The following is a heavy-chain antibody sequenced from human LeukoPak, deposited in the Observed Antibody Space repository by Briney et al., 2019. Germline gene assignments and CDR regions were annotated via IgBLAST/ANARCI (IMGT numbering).Heavy chain of an antibody. CDR3: AKSGNNRFDY. CDR1: GFTFSSYA. CDR2: ISGSGVSGGNT. J-gene: IGHJ4*02. Sequence: GGSLRLSCAASGFTFSSYAMSWVRQAPGKGLEWVSNISGSGVSGGNTYYADSVKGRFTISRDNSKNTLYLQMNSLRTEDTAVYYCAKSGNNRFDYRGQGTLVTVSS. V-gene: IGHV3-23*01. D-gene: IGHD4-23*01.